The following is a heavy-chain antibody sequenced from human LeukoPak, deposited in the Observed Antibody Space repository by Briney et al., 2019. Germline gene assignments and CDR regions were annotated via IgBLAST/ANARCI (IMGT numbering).Heavy chain of an antibody. J-gene: IGHJ4*02. CDR2: MWSDGSNK. CDR3: ARNSALDY. D-gene: IGHD2/OR15-2a*01. V-gene: IGHV3-33*01. Sequence: PGGSLRLSCAASGFTFSSYDMHWVRQAPGKGLEWVAVMWSDGSNKYHADSVKGRFTIPRDNSKNTLYLQMNSLRAEDTAVYYCARNSALDYWGQGTLVTVSS. CDR1: GFTFSSYD.